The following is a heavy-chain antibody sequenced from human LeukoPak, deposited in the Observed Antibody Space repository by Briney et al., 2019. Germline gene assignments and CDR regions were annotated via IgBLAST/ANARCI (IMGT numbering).Heavy chain of an antibody. V-gene: IGHV3-23*01. Sequence: GGSLRLSCAASGITFTNYDVSWVRQAPGKGLEWVLVISGSGGNRNYGDAVKGRFTISRDNSNNKTMYLQMNSLRAEDTAVYYCARDSRDGEDNWFDPWGQGTLVTVSS. CDR2: ISGSGGNR. CDR1: GITFTNYD. CDR3: ARDSRDGEDNWFDP. D-gene: IGHD4-17*01. J-gene: IGHJ5*02.